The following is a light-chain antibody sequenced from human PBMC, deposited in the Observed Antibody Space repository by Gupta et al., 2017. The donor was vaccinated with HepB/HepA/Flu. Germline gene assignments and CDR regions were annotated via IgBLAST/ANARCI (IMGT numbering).Light chain of an antibody. V-gene: IGLV1-44*01. Sequence: QSVLTQSPSLSGTPGQRVTISCSGSSSNVGSKNVNWYQQLPGRAPKLLIYYNDERPSGVPDRFSGSKSDTSAYLAISGLQSEDEADDYWAAWDESLNGVVCGGGTKLT. CDR3: AAWDESLNGVV. J-gene: IGLJ2*01. CDR2: YND. CDR1: SSNVGSKN.